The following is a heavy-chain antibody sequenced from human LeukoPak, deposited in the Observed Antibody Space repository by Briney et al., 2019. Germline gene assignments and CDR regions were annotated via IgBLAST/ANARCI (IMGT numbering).Heavy chain of an antibody. J-gene: IGHJ4*02. V-gene: IGHV3-21*01. D-gene: IGHD6-6*01. CDR1: GFTFSTYS. CDR2: ISSGSRFI. Sequence: GGSLRLSCAASGFTFSTYSMNWDRQAPGKGLEWVSYISSGSRFIYYADSLKGRFTISRDDAENSLYLQMNDLGAEDTAVYYCARARPIDYWGQGALVTVSS. CDR3: ARARPIDY.